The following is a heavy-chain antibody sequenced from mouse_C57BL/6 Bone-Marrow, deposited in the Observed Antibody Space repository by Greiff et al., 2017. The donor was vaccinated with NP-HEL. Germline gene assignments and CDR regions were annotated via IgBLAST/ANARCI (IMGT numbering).Heavy chain of an antibody. CDR1: GYTFTSYW. D-gene: IGHD3-2*02. Sequence: QVQLQQPGAELVRPGSSVKLSCKASGYTFTSYWMHWVKQRPIQGLEWIGNIDPSDSETHYNQKFKDKATLTVDKSSSTAYMQLSSLTSEDSAVYYCARGGSGYVRWYFDVWGTGTTVTVSS. CDR3: ARGGSGYVRWYFDV. J-gene: IGHJ1*03. CDR2: IDPSDSET. V-gene: IGHV1-52*01.